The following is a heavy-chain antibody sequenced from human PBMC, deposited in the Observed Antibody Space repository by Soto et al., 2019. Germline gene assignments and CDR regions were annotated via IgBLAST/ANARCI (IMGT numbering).Heavy chain of an antibody. V-gene: IGHV1-3*01. Sequence: ASVKVSCKASGYTFTSYAMHWVRQAPGQRLEWMGWINAGNGNTKYSQKFQGRVTITRDTSASTAYMELNSLRGDDMAVYYCTGEVASGYWGQGTLVTVSS. D-gene: IGHD2-8*02. CDR3: TGEVASGY. CDR2: INAGNGNT. CDR1: GYTFTSYA. J-gene: IGHJ4*02.